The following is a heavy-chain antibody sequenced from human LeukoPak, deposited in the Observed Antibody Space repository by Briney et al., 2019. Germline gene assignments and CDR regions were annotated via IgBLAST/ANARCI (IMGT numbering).Heavy chain of an antibody. J-gene: IGHJ4*02. D-gene: IGHD1-26*01. V-gene: IGHV1-69*13. Sequence: ASVKVSCKASGGTFSSYAISWVRQAPGQGLEWMGGIIPIFGTANYAQKFQGRATITADESTGTAYMELSSLRSEDTAVYYCARDYSGSYSFDNWGQGTLVTVSS. CDR1: GGTFSSYA. CDR3: ARDYSGSYSFDN. CDR2: IIPIFGTA.